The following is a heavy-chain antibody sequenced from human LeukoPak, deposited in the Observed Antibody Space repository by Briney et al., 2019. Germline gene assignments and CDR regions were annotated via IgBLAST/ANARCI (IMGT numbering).Heavy chain of an antibody. CDR1: GGSISSSSYY. CDR2: IYYSGST. Sequence: PSETLSLTCTVSGGSISSSSYYWGWIRQPPGKGLEWIGSIYYSGSTYYSPSLKSRVTISVDTSKNQFSLKLSSVTAVDTAVYYCARLRGFLPNWFDPWGQGTLVTVSS. V-gene: IGHV4-39*01. CDR3: ARLRGFLPNWFDP. J-gene: IGHJ5*02.